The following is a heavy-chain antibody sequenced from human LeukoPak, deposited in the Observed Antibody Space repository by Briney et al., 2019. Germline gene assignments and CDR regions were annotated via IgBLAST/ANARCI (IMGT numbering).Heavy chain of an antibody. CDR1: GFTVSSNY. CDR3: ARVTFNYFGSGPAFDI. J-gene: IGHJ3*02. D-gene: IGHD3-10*01. Sequence: GGSLRLSCAASGFTVSSNYMSWVRQAPGKGVEWVSIIYSDGSTYYADSVKGRFTISRDNSKNTLYLQMNSLRAEDTAVYYWARVTFNYFGSGPAFDIWGQGTMVTVS. V-gene: IGHV3-66*01. CDR2: IYSDGST.